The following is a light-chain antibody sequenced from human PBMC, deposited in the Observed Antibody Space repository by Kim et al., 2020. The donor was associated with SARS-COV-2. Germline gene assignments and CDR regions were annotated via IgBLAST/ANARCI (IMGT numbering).Light chain of an antibody. J-gene: IGKJ2*01. V-gene: IGKV3-15*01. CDR3: QQYNNWPRTT. CDR1: QSVSSN. Sequence: EIVMTQSPATLSVSPGERATLSYRASQSVSSNLAWYQQKPGQAPRLLIYGASTRATGIPARFSGSGSGTEFTLTISSLQSEDFAVYYCQQYNNWPRTTFGQGTKLEI. CDR2: GAS.